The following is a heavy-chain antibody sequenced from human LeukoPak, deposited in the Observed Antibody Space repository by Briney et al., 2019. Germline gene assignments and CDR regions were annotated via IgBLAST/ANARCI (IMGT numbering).Heavy chain of an antibody. Sequence: SETLSLTCTVSGGSISSYYWSWIRQPPGKGLEWIGYMYYSERPNYNPSLKSRVTISVDTSKNQFSLKLASLTAADTAVYYCARRGGSSPNYWGQGTLVTVSS. CDR3: ARRGGSSPNY. V-gene: IGHV4-59*01. CDR2: MYYSERP. CDR1: GGSISSYY. D-gene: IGHD1-26*01. J-gene: IGHJ4*02.